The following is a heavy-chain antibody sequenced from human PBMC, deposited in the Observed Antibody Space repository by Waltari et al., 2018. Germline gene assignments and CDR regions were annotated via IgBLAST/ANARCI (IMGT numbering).Heavy chain of an antibody. V-gene: IGHV4-4*07. CDR1: GGSISGYW. J-gene: IGHJ4*02. CDR3: ARGRGGAPDY. D-gene: IGHD1-26*01. CDR2: IFYSGGT. Sequence: QVQLQESGPGLVKPSETLSLTCTASGGSISGYWWSWIRQPAGKGLEWIGRIFYSGGTNYSPSLKSRVTISVDTSKNQFSLKLSSVTAADTAVYYCARGRGGAPDYWGQGTLVTVSS.